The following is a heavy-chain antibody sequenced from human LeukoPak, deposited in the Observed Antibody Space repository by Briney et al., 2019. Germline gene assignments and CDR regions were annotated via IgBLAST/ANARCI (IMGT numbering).Heavy chain of an antibody. V-gene: IGHV3-33*01. D-gene: IGHD1-14*01. CDR1: GFTFSNYG. J-gene: IGHJ4*02. CDR2: IWYDGRDK. Sequence: PGRSLRLSCAASGFTFSNYGMHWVRQAPGKGLEWVAVIWYDGRDKYYADPVRGRFTIPRDNSKNTLYLQMNSLRAEDTAVYYCARDAYHGRESPDYWGQGTLVSVSS. CDR3: ARDAYHGRESPDY.